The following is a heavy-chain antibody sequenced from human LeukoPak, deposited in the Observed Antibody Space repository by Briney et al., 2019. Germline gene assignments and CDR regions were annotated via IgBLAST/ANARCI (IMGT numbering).Heavy chain of an antibody. D-gene: IGHD6-13*01. CDR1: GYTFTSYA. Sequence: ASVKVSCKASGYTFTSYAMNWVRQAPGQGLEWMGWVSAYNGNTNYAQKLQGRVTMTTDTSTSTAYMELRSLRSDDTAVYYCARVRFSSSWPSHYYMDVWGKGTTVTVSS. V-gene: IGHV1-18*01. CDR2: VSAYNGNT. CDR3: ARVRFSSSWPSHYYMDV. J-gene: IGHJ6*03.